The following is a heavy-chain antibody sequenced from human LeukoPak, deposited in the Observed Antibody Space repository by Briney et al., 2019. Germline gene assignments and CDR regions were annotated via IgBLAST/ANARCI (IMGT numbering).Heavy chain of an antibody. Sequence: GGSLRLSCAASGFTFSSYSMNWVRQAPGKGLEWVSSISSSSSYIYYADSVKGRFTISRGNAKNSLYLQMDSLRAEDTAVYYCARPEVRTMTTALWVDAFDIWGQGTMVTVSS. CDR2: ISSSSSYI. CDR3: ARPEVRTMTTALWVDAFDI. V-gene: IGHV3-21*01. D-gene: IGHD4-17*01. CDR1: GFTFSSYS. J-gene: IGHJ3*02.